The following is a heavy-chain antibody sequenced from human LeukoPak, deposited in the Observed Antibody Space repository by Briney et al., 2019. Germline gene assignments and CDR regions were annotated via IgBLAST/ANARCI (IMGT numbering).Heavy chain of an antibody. Sequence: GRSLRLSCAASGFTFDDYAMHWVRQVPGKGLEWVAGISWNSDSIGFADSVKGRFTISRDNAKNSLYLQMNSLRAEDRALYYCAKDNRRGDPGLWYFDLWGRGTLVTGSS. CDR1: GFTFDDYA. CDR3: AKDNRRGDPGLWYFDL. J-gene: IGHJ2*01. V-gene: IGHV3-9*01. D-gene: IGHD4-17*01. CDR2: ISWNSDSI.